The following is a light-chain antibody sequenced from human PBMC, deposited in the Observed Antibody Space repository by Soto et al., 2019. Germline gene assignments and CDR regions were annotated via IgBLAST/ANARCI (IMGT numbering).Light chain of an antibody. CDR1: QSVSSN. J-gene: IGKJ1*01. CDR2: GAS. V-gene: IGKV3-11*01. Sequence: EIVMTQSPATLSVSPGERASLSCRASQSVSSNLAWYQHKPGQAPRLLIYGASNRATGIPARFSGSGSGTDFTLTISSLEPEDFTVYYCLQRSSWPWTFGQGTKVDIK. CDR3: LQRSSWPWT.